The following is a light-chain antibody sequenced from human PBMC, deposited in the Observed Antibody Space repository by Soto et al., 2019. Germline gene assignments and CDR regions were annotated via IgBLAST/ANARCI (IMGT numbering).Light chain of an antibody. CDR2: EVS. CDR3: SSYAGRNNLL. CDR1: SRDVGAYNY. Sequence: QSALTQPPSASGSPGQSVTISCTGTSRDVGAYNYVSWYQHHPGKAPKLMIYEVSERPSGVPDRFSGSKSGNTASLTVSGLQAEDEADYFCSSYAGRNNLLFGGGTKLTVL. J-gene: IGLJ2*01. V-gene: IGLV2-8*01.